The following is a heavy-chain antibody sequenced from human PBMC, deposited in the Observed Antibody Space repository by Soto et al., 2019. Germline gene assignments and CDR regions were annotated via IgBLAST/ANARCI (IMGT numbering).Heavy chain of an antibody. J-gene: IGHJ6*02. CDR3: ARGGHKGPFDWLPNYYGMDV. D-gene: IGHD3-9*01. Sequence: PSETLSLTCAVYGGSFSGYYWSWIRQPPGKGLEWIGEINHSGSTNYNPSLKSRVTISVDTSKNQFSLKLSPVTAADTAVYYCARGGHKGPFDWLPNYYGMDVWGQGTTVTVSS. CDR2: INHSGST. V-gene: IGHV4-34*01. CDR1: GGSFSGYY.